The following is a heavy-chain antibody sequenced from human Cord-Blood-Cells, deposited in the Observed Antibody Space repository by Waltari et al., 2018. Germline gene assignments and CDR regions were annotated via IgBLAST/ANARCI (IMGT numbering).Heavy chain of an antibody. J-gene: IGHJ3*02. D-gene: IGHD6-19*01. CDR1: GFTVSSNY. CDR2: INSGRST. V-gene: IGHV3-53*01. CDR3: ARSGWYDDAVDI. Sequence: EVQLVESGGGLIQPGGSLRLSCAASGFTVSSNYMSWVRQAPGKGLEWVSVINSGRSTYYADSVKGRFTISRDKSKNTLYLQMNSLRSEDTAVYYCARSGWYDDAVDIWGQGTMVTVSS.